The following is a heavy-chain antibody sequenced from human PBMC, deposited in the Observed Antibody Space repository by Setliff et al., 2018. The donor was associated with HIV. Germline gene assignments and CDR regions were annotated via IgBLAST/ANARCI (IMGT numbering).Heavy chain of an antibody. D-gene: IGHD6-19*01. CDR3: ARVAVAGTTFDVFDI. CDR1: GGSIISSNW. J-gene: IGHJ3*02. Sequence: LETLSLTCAVSGGSIISSNWWSGVRQPPGKGLEWIGEIYHSGSTNYNPSLKSRVTILVDKSKNQFSLKMSSVTAADTAVYYCARVAVAGTTFDVFDIWGQGTMVTVSS. CDR2: IYHSGST. V-gene: IGHV4-4*02.